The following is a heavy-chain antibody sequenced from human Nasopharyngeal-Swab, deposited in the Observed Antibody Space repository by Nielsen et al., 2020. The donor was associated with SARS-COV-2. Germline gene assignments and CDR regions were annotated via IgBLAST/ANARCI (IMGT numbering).Heavy chain of an antibody. J-gene: IGHJ4*02. D-gene: IGHD5-12*01. CDR3: ARDLSGYWVSFDY. V-gene: IGHV3-7*01. CDR2: IKQDGSNQ. Sequence: WIRQPPGKGLEWVANIKQDGSNQYYLDSVRGRLTISRDNAKNSLYLQMSSLRAEDTAVYYCARDLSGYWVSFDYWGQGTLVTVSS.